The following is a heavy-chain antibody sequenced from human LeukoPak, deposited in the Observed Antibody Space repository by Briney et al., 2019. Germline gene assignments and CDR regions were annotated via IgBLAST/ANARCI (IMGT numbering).Heavy chain of an antibody. CDR3: AGFYCSSTSCPFDY. J-gene: IGHJ4*02. V-gene: IGHV4-31*03. CDR2: IYYSGST. D-gene: IGHD2-2*01. CDR1: GGSISSGGYY. Sequence: TLSLTCTVSGGSISSGGYYWSWIRQHPGKGLEWIGYIYYSGSTYYNPSLKSRVTISVDTSKNQFSLKLSSVTAADTAVYYCAGFYCSSTSCPFDYWGQGTLVTVSS.